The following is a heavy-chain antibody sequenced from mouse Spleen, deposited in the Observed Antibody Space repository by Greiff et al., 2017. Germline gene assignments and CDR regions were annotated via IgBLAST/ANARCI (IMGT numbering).Heavy chain of an antibody. J-gene: IGHJ1*01. Sequence: QVQLQQSGPGLVQPSQSLSITCTVSGFSLTSYGVHWVRQSPGKGLEWLGVIWSGGSTDYNAAFISRLSISKDNSKSQVFFKMNSLQADDTAIYYCARNSFYYYGAYWYFDVWGAGTTVTVSS. CDR2: IWSGGST. CDR1: GFSLTSYG. CDR3: ARNSFYYYGAYWYFDV. D-gene: IGHD1-1*01. V-gene: IGHV2-2*01.